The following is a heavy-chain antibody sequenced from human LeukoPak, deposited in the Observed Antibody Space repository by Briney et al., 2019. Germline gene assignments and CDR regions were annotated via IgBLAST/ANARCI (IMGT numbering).Heavy chain of an antibody. D-gene: IGHD1-26*01. J-gene: IGHJ4*02. Sequence: ASETLSLTCTVSGGSISSSSYYWGWIRQPPGKGLEWIGSIYYSGSTYYNPSLKSRVTISVDTSKNQFSLKLSSVTAADTAVYYCARDLGSYYPLDYWGQGTLVTVSS. V-gene: IGHV4-39*07. CDR2: IYYSGST. CDR3: ARDLGSYYPLDY. CDR1: GGSISSSSYY.